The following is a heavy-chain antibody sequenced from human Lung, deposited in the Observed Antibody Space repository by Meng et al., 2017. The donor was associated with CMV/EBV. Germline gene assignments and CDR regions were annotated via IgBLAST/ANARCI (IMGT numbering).Heavy chain of an antibody. J-gene: IGHJ4*02. CDR2: IKQDGSEK. D-gene: IGHD5-12*01. V-gene: IGHV3-7*01. Sequence: SCAASGFTVSSYWMSWVRQAPGKGLEWVANIKQDGSEKYYVDSVKGRFTISRDNAKNSLYLQMNSLRAEDTAVYYCASGLATYYFDYWGQGTLVTVSS. CDR3: ASGLATYYFDY. CDR1: GFTVSSYW.